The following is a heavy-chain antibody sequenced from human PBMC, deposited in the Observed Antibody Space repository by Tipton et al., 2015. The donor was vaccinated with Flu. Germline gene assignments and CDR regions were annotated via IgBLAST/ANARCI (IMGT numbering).Heavy chain of an antibody. CDR3: AIAPESRTHDYGDAPDH. Sequence: LRLSCTVSGGSISSYYWSWIRQPPGKGLEWIGYIYYSGSTNYNPSLKIRVTISVDTSKNQFSLKLSSVTAADPAVYYCAIAPESRTHDYGDAPDHWGQGTLVTVSS. J-gene: IGHJ4*02. CDR2: IYYSGST. CDR1: GGSISSYY. V-gene: IGHV4-59*01. D-gene: IGHD4-17*01.